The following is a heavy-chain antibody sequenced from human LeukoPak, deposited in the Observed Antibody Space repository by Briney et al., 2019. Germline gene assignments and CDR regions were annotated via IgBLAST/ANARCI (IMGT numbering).Heavy chain of an antibody. D-gene: IGHD1-1*01. CDR2: ISSSGSTI. J-gene: IGHJ3*02. CDR3: ARTGTKDASDI. CDR1: GFTFSSYE. V-gene: IGHV3-48*03. Sequence: GGSLRLSCAASGFTFSSYEMNWVRQAPGKGLEWVSYISSSGSTIYYADSVKGRFTISRDNAKNSLYLQINSLRAEDTAVYYCARTGTKDASDIWGQGTMVTVSS.